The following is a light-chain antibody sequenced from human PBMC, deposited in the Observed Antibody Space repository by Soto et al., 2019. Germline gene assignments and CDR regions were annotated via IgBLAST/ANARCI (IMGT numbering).Light chain of an antibody. CDR3: RSYTTTTRL. CDR1: SSDIGSTNY. V-gene: IGLV2-14*01. CDR2: EVS. J-gene: IGLJ7*01. Sequence: QSALTQPASVSGSPGQSITISCTGTSSDIGSTNYVSWFQQRPGKAPTLIIYEVSNRPSGVSDHFSGSKSGNTASLTISGLLPEDEAEYYCRSYTTTTRLFGGGTQLTVL.